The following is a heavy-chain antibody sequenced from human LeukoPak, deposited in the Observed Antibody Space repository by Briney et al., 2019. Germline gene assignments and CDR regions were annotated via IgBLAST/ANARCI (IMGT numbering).Heavy chain of an antibody. Sequence: SVKVSCKASGGTFSSYTFSWVRQAPGQGLEWMGRIIPILGITNYTQKFQGRVTITADKSTTTAYMGLNSLRSEDTAVYYCARVADNSGYTFDSWGQGTLVTVSS. V-gene: IGHV1-69*02. CDR1: GGTFSSYT. J-gene: IGHJ4*02. CDR2: IIPILGIT. CDR3: ARVADNSGYTFDS. D-gene: IGHD3-22*01.